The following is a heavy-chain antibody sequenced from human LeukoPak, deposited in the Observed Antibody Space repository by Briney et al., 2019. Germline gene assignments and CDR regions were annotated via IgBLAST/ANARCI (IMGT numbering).Heavy chain of an antibody. D-gene: IGHD4-17*01. V-gene: IGHV3-23*01. Sequence: GGSLRLSCAASGFTFSSYAMSWVRQAPGKGLEWVSAISGSGGSTYYADSVKGRFTISRDNSKNTLYLQMNSLRAEDTAVYYCAIIDDYGDYGGYWGQGTLVTVSP. J-gene: IGHJ4*02. CDR3: AIIDDYGDYGGY. CDR1: GFTFSSYA. CDR2: ISGSGGST.